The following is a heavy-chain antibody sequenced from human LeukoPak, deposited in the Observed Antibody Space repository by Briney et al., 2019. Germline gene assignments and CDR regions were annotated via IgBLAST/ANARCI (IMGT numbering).Heavy chain of an antibody. D-gene: IGHD3-22*01. V-gene: IGHV3-53*01. CDR3: ARETYYYDSSGYGSAFDI. Sequence: GGSLRLSCAASGFTVSSNYMSWVRQAPGKGLEWVSVICSGGSTYYADSVKGRFTISRDNSKNTLYLQMNSLRAEDTAVYYCARETYYYDSSGYGSAFDIWGQGTMVTVSS. CDR2: ICSGGST. CDR1: GFTVSSNY. J-gene: IGHJ3*02.